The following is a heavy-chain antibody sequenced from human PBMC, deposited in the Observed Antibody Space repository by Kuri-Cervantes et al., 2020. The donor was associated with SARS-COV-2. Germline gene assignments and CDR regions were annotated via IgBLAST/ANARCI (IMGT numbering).Heavy chain of an antibody. CDR1: GYTFTSYY. D-gene: IGHD3-3*01. CDR3: ARDQRFLEVDYYYYGMDV. V-gene: IGHV1-46*01. Sequence: ASVKVSCKASGYTFTSYYMHWVRQAPGQGLEWMGIINPSGGSTSYAQKFQGRVTMTRDTSTSTVYMELSSLRSEDTAVYYCARDQRFLEVDYYYYGMDVWGQGTTVTVSS. CDR2: INPSGGST. J-gene: IGHJ6*02.